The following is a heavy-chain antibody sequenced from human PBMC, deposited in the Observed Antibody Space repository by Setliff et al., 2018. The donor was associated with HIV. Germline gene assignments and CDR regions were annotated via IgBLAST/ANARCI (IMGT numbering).Heavy chain of an antibody. CDR3: ARVRTYSDFYYPAPIPSYYFDF. J-gene: IGHJ4*02. V-gene: IGHV1-18*01. D-gene: IGHD1-26*01. CDR1: GYTFISYG. Sequence: ASVKVSCKTTGYTFISYGVTWVRQVPGQGLEWVGWISTYNGNTNYAQKFQGRVTMTTDTSTSAAYLELRSLRSDDTAIYYCARVRTYSDFYYPAPIPSYYFDFWGQGTLVTVSS. CDR2: ISTYNGNT.